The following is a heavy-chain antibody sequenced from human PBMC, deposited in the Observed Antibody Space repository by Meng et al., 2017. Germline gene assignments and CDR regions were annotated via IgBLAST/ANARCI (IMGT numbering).Heavy chain of an antibody. D-gene: IGHD1-26*01. V-gene: IGHV3-53*01. CDR3: ARGGSYYSY. CDR1: GFTVSINY. CDR2: IYSGGST. Sequence: LPGASLCRALAASGFTVSINYMCCRLQAQGKVRVWVSFIYSGGSTYYADSVEGRFTISRDNSKNTLYLQMNSLRAEDTAVYYCARGGSYYSYWGQGTLVTVSS. J-gene: IGHJ4*02.